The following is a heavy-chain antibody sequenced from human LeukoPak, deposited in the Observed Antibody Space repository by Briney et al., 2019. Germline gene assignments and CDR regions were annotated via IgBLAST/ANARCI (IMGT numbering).Heavy chain of an antibody. D-gene: IGHD1-26*01. Sequence: ASVKVSCKASGYTFTSYDINWVRQATGQGLEWMGWMNPNSGNTGYAQKFQGRVTITRNTSISTAHMELSSLRSDDTAVYYCARDLSGSGSYYYWGQGTLVTVSS. CDR1: GYTFTSYD. V-gene: IGHV1-8*03. J-gene: IGHJ4*02. CDR2: MNPNSGNT. CDR3: ARDLSGSGSYYY.